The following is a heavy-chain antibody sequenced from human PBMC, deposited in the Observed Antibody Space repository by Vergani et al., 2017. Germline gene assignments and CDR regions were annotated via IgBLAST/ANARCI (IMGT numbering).Heavy chain of an antibody. V-gene: IGHV2-26*01. CDR3: ARILVFGELLSQTYWYFDL. J-gene: IGHJ2*01. D-gene: IGHD3-10*02. CDR1: GFSLSNARMG. Sequence: QVTLKESGPVLVKPTETLTLTCTVSGFSLSNARMGVSWIRQPPGKALEWLAHIFSNDEKSYSTSLKSRLTISKDTSKSQVVFTMTNMDPVDTATYYCARILVFGELLSQTYWYFDLWGRGTLVTVSS. CDR2: IFSNDEK.